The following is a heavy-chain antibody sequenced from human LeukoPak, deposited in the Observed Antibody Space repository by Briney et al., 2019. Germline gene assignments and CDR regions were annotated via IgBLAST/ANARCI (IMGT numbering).Heavy chain of an antibody. CDR2: INHSGST. CDR3: ARRSYDILTGYYGWFDP. V-gene: IGHV4-34*01. Sequence: PSETLSLTCAVYGVSFSGYYWSWIRQPPGKGLEWIGEINHSGSTNYNPSLKSRVTISVDTSKNQFSLKLSSVTAADTAVYYCARRSYDILTGYYGWFDPWGQGTLVTVSS. CDR1: GVSFSGYY. D-gene: IGHD3-9*01. J-gene: IGHJ5*02.